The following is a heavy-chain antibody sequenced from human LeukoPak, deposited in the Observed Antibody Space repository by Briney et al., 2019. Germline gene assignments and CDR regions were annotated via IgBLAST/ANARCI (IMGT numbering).Heavy chain of an antibody. J-gene: IGHJ4*02. CDR3: VKDISGWYSFGY. CDR1: GFAFGGFV. CDR2: ISENGDST. Sequence: GGSLILSCSASGFAFGGFVIHWVRQAPGKGLEYVSSISENGDSTNHADSVKGRFAISRDNSKNTRYLQMTSLRVEDTAVYYCVKDISGWYSFGYWGQGTLVTVSS. D-gene: IGHD6-19*01. V-gene: IGHV3-64D*08.